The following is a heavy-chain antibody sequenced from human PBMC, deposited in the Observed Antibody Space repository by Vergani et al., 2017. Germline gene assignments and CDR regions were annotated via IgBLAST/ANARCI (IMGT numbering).Heavy chain of an antibody. V-gene: IGHV2-5*01. CDR1: GFSLTTGGEG. D-gene: IGHD3-9*01. CDR2: VYWNDDE. CDR3: VHRLGYFDWDGAFDV. Sequence: QITLRESGPTLVKPTQTLTLTCTFSGFSLTTGGEGVGWIRQPPGRALEWLAFVYWNDDERYSPYLKSRVTITKDTSKNEVILTMATMDPVDTAKYYCVHRLGYFDWDGAFDVWGPGTMVTVSS. J-gene: IGHJ3*01.